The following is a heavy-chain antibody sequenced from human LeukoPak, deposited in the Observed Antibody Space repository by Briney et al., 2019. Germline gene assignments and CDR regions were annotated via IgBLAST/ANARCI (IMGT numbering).Heavy chain of an antibody. Sequence: KSSETLSLTCAVYGGSFSGYYWSWIRQPPGKGLEWIGEINHSGSTNYNPSLKSRVTISVDTSKNQFSLKLSSVTAADTAVYYCAREKVAYDFWSGYYRRYFDYWGQGTLVTVSS. J-gene: IGHJ4*02. D-gene: IGHD3-3*01. V-gene: IGHV4-34*01. CDR1: GGSFSGYY. CDR2: INHSGST. CDR3: AREKVAYDFWSGYYRRYFDY.